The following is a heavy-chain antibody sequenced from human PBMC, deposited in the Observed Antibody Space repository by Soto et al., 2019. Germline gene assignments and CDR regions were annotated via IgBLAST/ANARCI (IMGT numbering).Heavy chain of an antibody. CDR3: ALALGPTTGLDY. V-gene: IGHV4-31*02. CDR2: IFNSGTT. Sequence: QVQLQESGPGLVKPSQTLSLTCSVSGASTVSHYHWTWVRQPPGKGLKWMGYIFNSGTTFYNPSLTSRLSISMDTSGNHFSLELRSVTAADTAVYYCALALGPTTGLDYWGQGTLVTVSS. D-gene: IGHD1-26*01. CDR1: GASTVSHYH. J-gene: IGHJ4*02.